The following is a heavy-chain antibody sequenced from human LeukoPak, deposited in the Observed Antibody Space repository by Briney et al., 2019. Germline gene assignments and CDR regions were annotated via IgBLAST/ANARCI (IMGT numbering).Heavy chain of an antibody. J-gene: IGHJ4*02. CDR3: ARAGGYSGYASN. V-gene: IGHV4-59*01. CDR1: GGSISGYY. D-gene: IGHD5-12*01. Sequence: SETLSLTCTVSGGSISGYYWTWIRQPPGKALEWIGYIYYSGSTYYNPSLKSRVTISVDTSKNQFSLKVGSVSAADTAVYYCARAGGYSGYASNWGQGTLVTVSS. CDR2: IYYSGST.